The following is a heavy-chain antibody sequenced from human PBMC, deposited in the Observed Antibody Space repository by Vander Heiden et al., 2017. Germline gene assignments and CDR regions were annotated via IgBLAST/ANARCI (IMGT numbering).Heavy chain of an antibody. CDR2: ISWNSGSI. J-gene: IGHJ4*02. CDR1: GFTFDDYA. Sequence: EVQLVESGGGLVQPGRSLRLSCAASGFTFDDYAMHWVRQAPGKGLEWVSGISWNSGSIGYADSVKGRVTISRDNAKNSLYLQMNSLRAEETALYYCARETYYYDSSGYYGLDYWGQGTLVTVSS. D-gene: IGHD3-22*01. CDR3: ARETYYYDSSGYYGLDY. V-gene: IGHV3-9*01.